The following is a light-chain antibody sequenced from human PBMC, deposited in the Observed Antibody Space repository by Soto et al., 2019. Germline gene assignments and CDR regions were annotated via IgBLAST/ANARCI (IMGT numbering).Light chain of an antibody. CDR1: SSNIGAGYG. CDR3: QSYDSSLSVVL. J-gene: IGLJ3*02. V-gene: IGLV1-40*01. CDR2: ENN. Sequence: QPVLTQPPSVSGAPGQRVTISCTGSSSNIGAGYGVHWYQQPPGRAPKVLMYENNKRPSGVPDRFSGSKSGTSASLAITGLQAEDEADYYCQSYDSSLSVVLFGGGTKLTVL.